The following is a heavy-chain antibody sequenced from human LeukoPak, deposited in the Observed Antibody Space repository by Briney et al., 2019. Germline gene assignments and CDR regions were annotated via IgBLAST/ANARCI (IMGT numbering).Heavy chain of an antibody. CDR3: ARAATMVRGVIRYYYYYGMDV. CDR1: GYTFTSYD. Sequence: ASVKVSCKASGYTFTSYDINWVRQATGQGLEWMGWMNPNSGNTGYAQKFQGRVTMTRNTSISTAHMELSSLRSEDTAVYYCARAATMVRGVIRYYYYYGMDVWGQGTTVTVSS. CDR2: MNPNSGNT. J-gene: IGHJ6*02. D-gene: IGHD3-10*01. V-gene: IGHV1-8*01.